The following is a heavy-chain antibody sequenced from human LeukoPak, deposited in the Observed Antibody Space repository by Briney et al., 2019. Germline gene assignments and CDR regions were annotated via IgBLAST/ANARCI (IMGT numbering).Heavy chain of an antibody. J-gene: IGHJ4*02. CDR2: INHSGST. CDR1: GGSFSGYY. D-gene: IGHD3-22*01. CDR3: ARECPPPSYYYDSSGYHTPFDY. Sequence: PSETLSLTCAVYGGSFSGYYWSWIRQPPGKGLEWIGEINHSGSTNYNPSLKSRVTISVDTSKNQFSLKLSSVTAADTAVYYCARECPPPSYYYDSSGYHTPFDYWGQGTLVTVSS. V-gene: IGHV4-34*01.